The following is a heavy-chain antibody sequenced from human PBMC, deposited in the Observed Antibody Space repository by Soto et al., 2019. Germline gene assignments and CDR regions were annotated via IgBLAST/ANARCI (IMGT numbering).Heavy chain of an antibody. J-gene: IGHJ6*02. Sequence: VSGGSITRGGYSWSWIRQSPGQGLEWIGYIYQSGSAFYNPSLKTRATILVDRSKNQFSLNLTSVTAADAAVYYCARAFYGVDLWGQGTTVTVSS. CDR2: IYQSGSA. V-gene: IGHV4-30-2*06. CDR3: ARAFYGVDL. CDR1: GGSITRGGYS.